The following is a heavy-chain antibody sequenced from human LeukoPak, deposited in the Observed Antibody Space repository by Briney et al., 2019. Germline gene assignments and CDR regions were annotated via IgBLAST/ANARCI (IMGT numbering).Heavy chain of an antibody. D-gene: IGHD3-3*01. CDR2: ISGSGDST. CDR1: GFTFSSYA. Sequence: PGGSLRLSCAASGFTFSSYAMSWVRQAPGKGLEWVSAISGSGDSTYYADSVKGRFTISRDNSKNTLYLQMNSLRAEDTAVYYCAKDASTWSRLPGWKDYWGQGTLVTVSS. V-gene: IGHV3-23*01. CDR3: AKDASTWSRLPGWKDY. J-gene: IGHJ4*02.